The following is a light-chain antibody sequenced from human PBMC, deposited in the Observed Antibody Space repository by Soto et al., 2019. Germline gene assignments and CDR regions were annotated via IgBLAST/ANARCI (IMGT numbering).Light chain of an antibody. J-gene: IGKJ2*01. CDR3: QEYYNWPLYT. CDR1: QSVNSN. Sequence: EIVMTQSPATLSVSPGERATLSCRASQSVNSNLAWYQQKPGQAPRLLIYGASTRATGIPARFSGSGSVTEFTLTISSLQSEDFAVYYCQEYYNWPLYTFGQGTKVESK. V-gene: IGKV3-15*01. CDR2: GAS.